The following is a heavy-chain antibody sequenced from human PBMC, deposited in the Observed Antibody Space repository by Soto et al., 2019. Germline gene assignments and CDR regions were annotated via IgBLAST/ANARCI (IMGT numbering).Heavy chain of an antibody. D-gene: IGHD3-3*01. V-gene: IGHV1-2*04. CDR2: INPNSGGT. J-gene: IGHJ4*02. CDR3: AREMTGAHDFWNGYYSTFDY. Sequence: ASVKVSCKASGYIFTGHYMHWVRQAPGQGLGWMGWINPNSGGTNYAQKFQGWATMTRDTSISTVYMELSRLRSDDTAVYYCAREMTGAHDFWNGYYSTFDYWGQGTLVTVSS. CDR1: GYIFTGHY.